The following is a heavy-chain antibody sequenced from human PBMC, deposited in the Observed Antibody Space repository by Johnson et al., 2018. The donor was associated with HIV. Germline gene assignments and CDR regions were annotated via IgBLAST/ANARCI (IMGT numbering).Heavy chain of an antibody. Sequence: QVQLVESGGGVVQPGRSLRLSCAASGFTFSSYGMHWVRQAPGKGLEWVAVIWYDGSNKYYAESVRGRFTISRDNSKNTLYLQMNSLTTEDTAVYYCAKWGSMRATSAFDIWGQGTMVTVSS. J-gene: IGHJ3*02. CDR3: AKWGSMRATSAFDI. CDR1: GFTFSSYG. V-gene: IGHV3-33*03. CDR2: IWYDGSNK. D-gene: IGHD1-26*01.